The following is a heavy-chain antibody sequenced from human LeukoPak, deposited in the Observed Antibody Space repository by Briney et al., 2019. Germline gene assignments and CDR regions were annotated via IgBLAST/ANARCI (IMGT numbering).Heavy chain of an antibody. Sequence: WGSLRLSCAASGFTFSSYAMHWVRQAPGKGLEWVAFIRYDENNKYYADSVKGRFTISRDNSKNTLYLQMNSLRAEDTAVYYCAKDARITMIVVVRGARPYYFDYWGQGTLVTVSS. V-gene: IGHV3-30*02. CDR2: IRYDENNK. CDR3: AKDARITMIVVVRGARPYYFDY. CDR1: GFTFSSYA. D-gene: IGHD3-22*01. J-gene: IGHJ4*02.